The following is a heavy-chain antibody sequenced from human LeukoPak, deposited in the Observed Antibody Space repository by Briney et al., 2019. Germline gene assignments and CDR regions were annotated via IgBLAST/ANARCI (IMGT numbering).Heavy chain of an antibody. CDR2: IRYDGSNK. V-gene: IGHV3-30*02. Sequence: GGSLRLSCVASGFTFSGYGMHWVRQAPGKGLEWVAFIRYDGSNKYYADSVKGRFTISRDNSKNTLYLQMNSLRAEDTAVYYCAKDQMVYATYFDYWGQGTLVTVSS. J-gene: IGHJ4*02. CDR1: GFTFSGYG. D-gene: IGHD2-8*01. CDR3: AKDQMVYATYFDY.